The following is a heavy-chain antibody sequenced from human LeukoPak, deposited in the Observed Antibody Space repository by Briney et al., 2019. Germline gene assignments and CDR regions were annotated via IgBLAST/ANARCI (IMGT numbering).Heavy chain of an antibody. CDR2: ISSNGGST. V-gene: IGHV3-64*01. J-gene: IGHJ4*02. CDR3: ARRGNYYGDSMDH. Sequence: PGGSLRLSCVASGFTFSSYAMHWVRQAPGKGLGYVSAISSNGGSTYYANSVKGRFTISRDNPKNTLYLQMGSLRAEDMAVYHCARRGNYYGDSMDHWGQGTLVTVSS. D-gene: IGHD4-17*01. CDR1: GFTFSSYA.